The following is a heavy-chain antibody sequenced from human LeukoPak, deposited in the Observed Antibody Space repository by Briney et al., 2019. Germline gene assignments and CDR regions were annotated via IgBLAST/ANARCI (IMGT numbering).Heavy chain of an antibody. V-gene: IGHV3-48*03. D-gene: IGHD1-26*01. CDR3: ARAGSGRSPDWFDP. J-gene: IGHJ5*02. CDR1: GFTFNNYG. CDR2: ISSSGSTI. Sequence: GGTLRLSCAASGFTFNNYGMSWVRQAPGKGLEWVSYISSSGSTIYYADSVKGRFTISRDNAKNSLYLQMNSLRAEDTAVYYCARAGSGRSPDWFDPWGQGTLVTVSS.